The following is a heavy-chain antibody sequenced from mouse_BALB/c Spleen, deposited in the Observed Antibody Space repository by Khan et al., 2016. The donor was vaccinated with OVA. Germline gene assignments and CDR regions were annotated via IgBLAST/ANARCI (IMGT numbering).Heavy chain of an antibody. J-gene: IGHJ2*01. Sequence: VQLVETGGGLVRPGNSLKLSCVTSGFTFSYYRMHWLRQFPGQRLEWIAVITVKSDNSGANSAESVIGRCTISRDDSKSSVYLQMNRLREEDTATYYCSRGGYYYGTPLDYWGQGTTLTVSS. CDR3: SRGGYYYGTPLDY. CDR1: GFTFSYYR. D-gene: IGHD1-1*01. V-gene: IGHV13-2*02. CDR2: ITVKSDNSGA.